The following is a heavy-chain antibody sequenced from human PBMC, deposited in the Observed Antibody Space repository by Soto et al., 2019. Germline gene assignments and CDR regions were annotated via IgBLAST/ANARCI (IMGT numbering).Heavy chain of an antibody. J-gene: IGHJ6*02. D-gene: IGHD6-6*01. CDR2: ISGSGGST. Sequence: EVQLLESGGGLVQPGGSLRLSCAASGFTFSSYAMSWVRQAPGKGLEWVSAISGSGGSTYYADSVKGRFTISRDNSNNTLYLQMNSLRAEDTAVYYCAKVNGYSSSSGPIRYYYYYGMAVWGQGTTVTVSS. V-gene: IGHV3-23*01. CDR3: AKVNGYSSSSGPIRYYYYYGMAV. CDR1: GFTFSSYA.